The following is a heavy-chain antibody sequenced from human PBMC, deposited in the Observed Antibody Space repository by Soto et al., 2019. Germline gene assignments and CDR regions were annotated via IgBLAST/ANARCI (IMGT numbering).Heavy chain of an antibody. CDR2: LSHDGSNK. J-gene: IGHJ4*02. Sequence: QVQLVESGGGVVQPGRSLRLSCAASGFTLSSHGMHWVRQAPGKGLEWVAVLSHDGSNKFYAVYVEGRFTISRDDSKNTLYLQMNSLIAEDTAMYYCAKENTFADYWGQGTLVTVSP. V-gene: IGHV3-30*18. D-gene: IGHD2-2*02. CDR3: AKENTFADY. CDR1: GFTLSSHG.